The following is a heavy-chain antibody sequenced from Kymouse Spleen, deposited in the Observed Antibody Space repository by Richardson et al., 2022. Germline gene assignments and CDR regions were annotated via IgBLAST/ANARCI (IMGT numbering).Heavy chain of an antibody. CDR1: GFTFSSYA. CDR3: AKDSSSSGGYYYGSGLDY. J-gene: IGHJ4*02. D-gene: IGHD3-10*01. Sequence: EVQLVESGGGLVQPGGSLRLSCAASGFTFSSYAMSWVRQAPGKGLEWVSAISGSGGSTYYADSVKGRFTISRDNSKNTLYLQMNSLRAEDTAVYYCAKDSSSSGGYYYGSGLDYWGQGTLVTVSS. CDR2: ISGSGGST. V-gene: IGHV3-23*04.